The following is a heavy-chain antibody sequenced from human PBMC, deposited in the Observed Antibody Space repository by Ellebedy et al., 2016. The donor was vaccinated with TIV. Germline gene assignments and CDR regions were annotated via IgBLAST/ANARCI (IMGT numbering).Heavy chain of an antibody. CDR1: GFTFRSYA. Sequence: GGSLRLSCVASGFTFRSYAMSWVRQAPGKGLEWVSVITGSGAYTYYADSVKGRFTISRDNAKNTLYLQMNSLRGEDTAVYYCTTDQGDRWELLGPYYYYYGMDVWGQGTTVTVSS. CDR3: TTDQGDRWELLGPYYYYYGMDV. CDR2: ITGSGAYT. D-gene: IGHD1-26*01. J-gene: IGHJ6*02. V-gene: IGHV3-23*01.